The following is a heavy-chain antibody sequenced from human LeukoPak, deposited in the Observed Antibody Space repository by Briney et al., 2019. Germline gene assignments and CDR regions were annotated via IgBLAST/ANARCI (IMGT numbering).Heavy chain of an antibody. Sequence: SVKVSCKASGGTFSGYAISWVRQAPGQGLEWMGGIIPIFGTANYAQKFQGRVTITADESTSTAYMELSSLRSEDTAVYYCARALYYDSRAFDYWGQGTLVTVSS. V-gene: IGHV1-69*13. CDR2: IIPIFGTA. CDR3: ARALYYDSRAFDY. J-gene: IGHJ4*02. D-gene: IGHD3-22*01. CDR1: GGTFSGYA.